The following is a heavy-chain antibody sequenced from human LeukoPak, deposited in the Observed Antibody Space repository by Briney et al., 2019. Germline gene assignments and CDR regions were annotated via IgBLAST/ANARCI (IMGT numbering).Heavy chain of an antibody. D-gene: IGHD2-15*01. CDR1: GYTFTNYY. V-gene: IGHV1-46*01. J-gene: IGHJ4*02. Sequence: GASVKVSCKASGYTFTNYYMHWVRQAPGQALEWMGIINPSGGSTTYAQKFQGRVTMTSDTSTSTVYMELSSLRSEDTAVYYCARGEHCSGGSCYFDYWGQGTLVTVSS. CDR2: INPSGGST. CDR3: ARGEHCSGGSCYFDY.